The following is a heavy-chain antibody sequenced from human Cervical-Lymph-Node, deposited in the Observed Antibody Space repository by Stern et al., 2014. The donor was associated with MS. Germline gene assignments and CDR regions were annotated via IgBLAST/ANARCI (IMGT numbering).Heavy chain of an antibody. V-gene: IGHV5-51*01. Sequence: VQLVQSGAEVKKPGESLKISCKGSGYSFTTYWIGWVRQMPGKGLEWMGIISPGDSDARYSQSFQGQVSISADKSISTAYLQWSSLKESDTAMYYCARQVHGDSTSAFDIWGQGTTVIVSS. J-gene: IGHJ3*02. CDR3: ARQVHGDSTSAFDI. D-gene: IGHD4-17*01. CDR1: GYSFTTYW. CDR2: ISPGDSDA.